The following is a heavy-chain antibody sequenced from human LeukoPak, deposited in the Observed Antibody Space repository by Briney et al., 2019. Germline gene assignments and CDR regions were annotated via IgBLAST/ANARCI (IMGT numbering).Heavy chain of an antibody. Sequence: GGSLRLSCAASGFTFSTYAMSWVRQAPGKGLEWVSAISGSGGSTYYADSVKGRFTISRDNSKNTLYLQMNSLRAEDTAVYYCAKHSGSQYYFDYWGQGTLVTVSS. CDR1: GFTFSTYA. CDR2: ISGSGGST. V-gene: IGHV3-23*01. J-gene: IGHJ4*02. CDR3: AKHSGSQYYFDY. D-gene: IGHD1-26*01.